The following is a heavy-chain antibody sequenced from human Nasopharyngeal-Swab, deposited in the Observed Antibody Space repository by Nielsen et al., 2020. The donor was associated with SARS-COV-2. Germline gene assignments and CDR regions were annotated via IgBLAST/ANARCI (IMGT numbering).Heavy chain of an antibody. V-gene: IGHV3-13*05. CDR3: ARGGRGSQYYMDV. Sequence: GESLKISCAASGFTFSTYDMHWVRQVTGKGLEWVSAIGIAGGPYYAGSVKGRFTISRENAKNSLYLQMNSLRAGDTAVYYCARGGRGSQYYMDVWGKGTTVTVSS. CDR1: GFTFSTYD. CDR2: IGIAGGP. D-gene: IGHD1-26*01. J-gene: IGHJ6*03.